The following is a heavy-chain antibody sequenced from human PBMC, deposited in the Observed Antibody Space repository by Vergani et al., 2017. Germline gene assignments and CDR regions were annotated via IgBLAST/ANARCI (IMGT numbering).Heavy chain of an antibody. Sequence: QVSLVESGGGVVQPGRSLTLTCSASGFGFKNFAMHWVRQAPGQGLEWVGWINPYSGGANTAQKFQGRVTMTRDTSITTAYMELSRLRSDDMAIYYCARGYSGNYFGDYWGQGTLVTVSS. CDR3: ARGYSGNYFGDY. J-gene: IGHJ4*02. CDR2: INPYSGGA. V-gene: IGHV1-2*02. D-gene: IGHD1-26*01. CDR1: GFGFKNFA.